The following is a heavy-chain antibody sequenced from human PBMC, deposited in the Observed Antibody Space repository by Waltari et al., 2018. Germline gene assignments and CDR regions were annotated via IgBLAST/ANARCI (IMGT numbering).Heavy chain of an antibody. D-gene: IGHD3-9*01. CDR1: GGSFSGYY. V-gene: IGHV4-34*01. CDR3: ARRVYYDILTGYS. CDR2: INHSGST. Sequence: QVQLQQWGAGLLKPSETLSLTCAVYGGSFSGYYWSWIRQPPGKGLEWIGEINHSGSTNYNPSLKSRVTISVDTSKNQFSLKLSSVTAADTAVYYCARRVYYDILTGYSWGQGTLVTVSS. J-gene: IGHJ4*02.